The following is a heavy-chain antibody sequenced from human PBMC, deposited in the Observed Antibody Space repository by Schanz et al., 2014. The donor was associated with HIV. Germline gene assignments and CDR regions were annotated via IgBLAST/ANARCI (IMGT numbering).Heavy chain of an antibody. D-gene: IGHD7-27*01. V-gene: IGHV1-69*01. CDR1: GDTLDNYV. CDR3: ARDTLGTVYCFDY. Sequence: VQLVQSGAEVKKPGSSVKVSCKASGDTLDNYVISWVRQAPGQGPEWMGGILRFSGTPSYAQKFQDRVTITADESTSTAYMELSSLRSGDTAVYYCARDTLGTVYCFDYWGQGTLITVSS. CDR2: ILRFSGTP. J-gene: IGHJ4*02.